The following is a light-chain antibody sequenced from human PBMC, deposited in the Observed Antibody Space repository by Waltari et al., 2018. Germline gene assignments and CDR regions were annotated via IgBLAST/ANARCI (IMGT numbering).Light chain of an antibody. Sequence: IVLTQSPGTLSLSPGERATLSCRASQSVSSSSLAWYQQKPGQAPRLLIYGTSSRATGIPDRFSGSGSVTDFTLTITRLEAEDFAVYYCQQYGSSPPTTFGQGTKVEIK. J-gene: IGKJ1*01. CDR3: QQYGSSPPTT. V-gene: IGKV3-20*01. CDR1: QSVSSSS. CDR2: GTS.